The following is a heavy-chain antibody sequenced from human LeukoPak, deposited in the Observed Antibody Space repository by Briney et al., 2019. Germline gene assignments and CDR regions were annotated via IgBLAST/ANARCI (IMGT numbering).Heavy chain of an antibody. CDR3: ARDPVLRYFDWLWGAASGGFDY. CDR2: IYHSGST. V-gene: IGHV4-38-2*02. D-gene: IGHD3-9*01. CDR1: GYSISSGYY. J-gene: IGHJ4*02. Sequence: PSETLSLTCTVSGYSISSGYYWGWIRQPPGKGLEWIGSIYHSGSTYYNPSLKSRVTISVDTSKNQFSLKLSSVTAADTAVYYCARDPVLRYFDWLWGAASGGFDYWGQGTLVTVSS.